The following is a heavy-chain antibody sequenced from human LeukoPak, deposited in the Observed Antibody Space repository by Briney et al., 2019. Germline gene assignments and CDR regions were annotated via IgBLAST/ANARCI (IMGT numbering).Heavy chain of an antibody. Sequence: GGSLRLSCAASGFTFSSYGMHWVRQAPGKGLEWVTVISYDGSNKYYADSVKGRFTISRDNSKNTLYLQTNSLRAEDTAVYYCAKDGLRFLEWLPNWFDPWGQGTLVTVSS. V-gene: IGHV3-30*18. D-gene: IGHD3-3*01. CDR1: GFTFSSYG. CDR3: AKDGLRFLEWLPNWFDP. CDR2: ISYDGSNK. J-gene: IGHJ5*02.